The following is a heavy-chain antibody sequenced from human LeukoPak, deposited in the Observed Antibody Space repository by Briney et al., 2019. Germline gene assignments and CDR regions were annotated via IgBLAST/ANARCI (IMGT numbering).Heavy chain of an antibody. Sequence: SSETLSLTCTVSGGSISSYYWSWIRQPPGKGLEWIGYIYYSGSTNYNPSLKSRVTISVDTSKNQFSLKLSSVTAADTAVYYCARLAYSSSWIDYWGQGTLVTVSS. V-gene: IGHV4-59*08. CDR2: IYYSGST. J-gene: IGHJ4*02. CDR3: ARLAYSSSWIDY. D-gene: IGHD6-13*01. CDR1: GGSISSYY.